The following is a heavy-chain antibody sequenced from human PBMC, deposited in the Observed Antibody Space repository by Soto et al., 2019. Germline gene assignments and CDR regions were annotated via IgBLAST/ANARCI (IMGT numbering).Heavy chain of an antibody. V-gene: IGHV3-30*04. Sequence: GGSLRLSCAASGFTFSSYAMHWVRQAPGKGLEWVAVISYDGSNKYYADSVKGRFTISRDNSKNTLYLQMNSLRAEDTAVYYCARDGAVAATKWFDPWGQGTLVTVSS. CDR2: ISYDGSNK. J-gene: IGHJ5*02. CDR1: GFTFSSYA. CDR3: ARDGAVAATKWFDP. D-gene: IGHD2-15*01.